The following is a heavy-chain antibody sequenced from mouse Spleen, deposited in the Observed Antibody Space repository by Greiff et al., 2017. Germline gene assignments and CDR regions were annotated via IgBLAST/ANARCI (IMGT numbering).Heavy chain of an antibody. D-gene: IGHD1-1*01. J-gene: IGHJ4*01. CDR1: GFTFSDYG. CDR3: ARSSPGAMDY. Sequence: EVMLVESGGGLVKPGGSLKLSCAASGFTFSDYGMHCVRQAPEKGLEWVAYISSGSSTIYYADTVKGRFTISRDNAKNTLFLQMTSLRSEDTAMYYCARSSPGAMDYWGQGTSVTVSS. V-gene: IGHV5-17*01. CDR2: ISSGSSTI.